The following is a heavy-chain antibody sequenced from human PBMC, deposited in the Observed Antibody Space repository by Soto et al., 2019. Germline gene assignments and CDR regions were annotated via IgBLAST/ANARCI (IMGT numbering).Heavy chain of an antibody. CDR3: ARSYDSSGLDY. V-gene: IGHV3-11*06. CDR1: GFTFSDYY. J-gene: IGHJ4*02. Sequence: GGSLRLSCAASGFTFSDYYMSWIRQAPGKGLEWVSYISSSSSYTNYADSVKGRFTISRDSAKNSLYLQMNSLRAEDTAVYYCARSYDSSGLDYWGQGALVTVSS. D-gene: IGHD3-22*01. CDR2: ISSSSSYT.